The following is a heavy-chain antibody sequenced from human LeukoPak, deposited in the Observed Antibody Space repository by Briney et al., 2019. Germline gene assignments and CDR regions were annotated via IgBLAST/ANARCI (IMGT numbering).Heavy chain of an antibody. CDR2: IKQDGSEK. D-gene: IGHD3-22*01. CDR1: GFTFSNYW. CDR3: ASDRDYYDSTGYLFDY. J-gene: IGHJ4*02. V-gene: IGHV3-7*01. Sequence: GGSLRLSCAASGFTFSNYWMGWVRQAPGKGLEWVANIKQDGSEKYYVDSVKGRFTISRDNAKNSLYLQMNSLRAEDTAVYYCASDRDYYDSTGYLFDYWGQGTLVTVSS.